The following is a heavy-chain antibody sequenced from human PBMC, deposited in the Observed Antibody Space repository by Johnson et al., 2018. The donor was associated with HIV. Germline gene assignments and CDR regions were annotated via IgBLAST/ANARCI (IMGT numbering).Heavy chain of an antibody. J-gene: IGHJ3*02. V-gene: IGHV3-15*01. CDR3: ARGSSRILGGLDACDI. D-gene: IGHD3-3*02. Sequence: VQLVESGGGLVKPGGSLRLSCAASGFTFSNAWMSWVRQAPGKGLEWVGRIKSKTDGGTTDYAAPVKGRFTISRADSKNTLYLQMNSLRAEDTAVYYCARGSSRILGGLDACDIWGRGTMVNVSS. CDR1: GFTFSNAW. CDR2: IKSKTDGGTT.